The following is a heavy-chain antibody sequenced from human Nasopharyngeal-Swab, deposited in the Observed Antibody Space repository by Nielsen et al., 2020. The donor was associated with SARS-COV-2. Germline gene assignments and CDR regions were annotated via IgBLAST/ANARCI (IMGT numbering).Heavy chain of an antibody. D-gene: IGHD3-3*01. Sequence: ASVKVSCKASGYTFTIYAMHLVRQAPGQRLEWMGWINAGNGNTKYSQKFQGRVTITRDTSISTAYMELSRLRSDDTAVYYCARDIGYDFWSGYHSNNWFDPWGQGTLVTVSS. CDR3: ARDIGYDFWSGYHSNNWFDP. V-gene: IGHV1-3*01. CDR1: GYTFTIYA. CDR2: INAGNGNT. J-gene: IGHJ5*02.